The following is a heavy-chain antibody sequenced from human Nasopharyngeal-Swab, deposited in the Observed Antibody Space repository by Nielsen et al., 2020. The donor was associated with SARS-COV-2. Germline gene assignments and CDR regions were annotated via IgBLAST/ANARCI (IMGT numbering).Heavy chain of an antibody. D-gene: IGHD3-9*01. CDR1: GYTFTTYA. CDR2: IHAGNGNT. Sequence: ASVKVSCKASGYTFTTYAMHWVRQAPGQRLEWMGWIHAGNGNTKYSQKFQGRVTITRDTSASTAYMELSSLRSEDTAVYYCARYVDYDILTGYYYYGMDVWGQGTTVTVSS. J-gene: IGHJ6*02. CDR3: ARYVDYDILTGYYYYGMDV. V-gene: IGHV1-3*01.